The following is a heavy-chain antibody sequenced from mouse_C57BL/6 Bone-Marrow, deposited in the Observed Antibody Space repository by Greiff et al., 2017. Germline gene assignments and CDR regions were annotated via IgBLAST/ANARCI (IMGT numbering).Heavy chain of an antibody. CDR1: GYTFTGYW. CDR3: ARDSVSSYGY. V-gene: IGHV1-9*01. J-gene: IGHJ2*01. D-gene: IGHD1-1*01. CDR2: ILPGSGST. Sequence: VQLQQSGAELMKPGASVKLSCKASGYTFTGYWIEWVKQRPGHGLEWIGEILPGSGSTNYTEKFKGKATLTADTSSNTAYMQLSSLTTEDSAIYYCARDSVSSYGYWGQGTTLTVSS.